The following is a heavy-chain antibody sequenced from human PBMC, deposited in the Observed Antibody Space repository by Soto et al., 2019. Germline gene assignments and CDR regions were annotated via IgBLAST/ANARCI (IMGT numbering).Heavy chain of an antibody. CDR1: GYSFTDYH. V-gene: IGHV1-69*13. D-gene: IGHD3-22*01. CDR2: IIPIFGTA. Sequence: SVKVSCKASGYSFTDYHIHWVRQAPGQGLEWMGGIIPIFGTANYAQKFQGRVTITADESTSTAYMELSSLRSEDTAVYYCARPYDSSQSPRFDYWGQGTLVTVSS. CDR3: ARPYDSSQSPRFDY. J-gene: IGHJ4*02.